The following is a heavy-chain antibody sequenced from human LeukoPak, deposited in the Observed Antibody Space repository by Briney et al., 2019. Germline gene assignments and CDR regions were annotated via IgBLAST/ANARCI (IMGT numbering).Heavy chain of an antibody. CDR2: IYYSGST. V-gene: IGHV4-59*01. Sequence: SETLSLTCTVSGGSISSYYWSWIRQPPGKGLEWIGYIYYSGSTNHNPSLKSRVTISVDTSKNQFSLKLSSVTAADSAVYYCARESGGSSHFDYWGQGTLVTVSS. CDR1: GGSISSYY. J-gene: IGHJ4*02. D-gene: IGHD1-26*01. CDR3: ARESGGSSHFDY.